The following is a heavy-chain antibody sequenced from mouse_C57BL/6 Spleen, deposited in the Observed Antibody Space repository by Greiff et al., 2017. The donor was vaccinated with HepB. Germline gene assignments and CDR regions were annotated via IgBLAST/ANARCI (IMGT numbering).Heavy chain of an antibody. Sequence: EVKLVESGGGLVKPGGSLKLSCAASGFTFSDYGMHWVRQAPEKGLEWVAYISSGSSTIYYADTVKGRFTISRDNAKKTLFLQMTSLRSEDTAMYYCAREYYGSSYYFDYWGQGTTLTVSS. CDR2: ISSGSSTI. D-gene: IGHD1-1*01. CDR3: AREYYGSSYYFDY. CDR1: GFTFSDYG. J-gene: IGHJ2*01. V-gene: IGHV5-17*01.